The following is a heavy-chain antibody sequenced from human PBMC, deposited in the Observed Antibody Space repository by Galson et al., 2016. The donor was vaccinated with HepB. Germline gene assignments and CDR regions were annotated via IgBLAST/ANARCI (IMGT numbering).Heavy chain of an antibody. CDR1: GGSISSGGYY. V-gene: IGHV4-31*03. Sequence: TLSLTCTVSGGSISSGGYYWSWIRQHPGKGLEWIGYIYYSGSTYYNPSLKSRVTISVDTSKNQFSLKLSSVTAADTAVYYCARQVSWYYYMDVWGKGTTVTVSS. CDR3: ARQVSWYYYMDV. D-gene: IGHD2/OR15-2a*01. J-gene: IGHJ6*03. CDR2: IYYSGST.